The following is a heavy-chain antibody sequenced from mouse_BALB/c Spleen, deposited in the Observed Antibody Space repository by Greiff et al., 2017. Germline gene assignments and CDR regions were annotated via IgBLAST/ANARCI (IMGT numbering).Heavy chain of an antibody. Sequence: EVMLVESGGDLVKPGGSLKLSCAASGFTFSSYGMSWVRQTPDKRLEWVATISSGGSYTYYPDSVKGRFTISRDNAKNTLYLQMGSLKSEDTAMYYCARQTYGAYWGQGTLVTVSA. D-gene: IGHD1-1*02. CDR2: ISSGGSYT. V-gene: IGHV5-6*01. J-gene: IGHJ3*01. CDR1: GFTFSSYG. CDR3: ARQTYGAY.